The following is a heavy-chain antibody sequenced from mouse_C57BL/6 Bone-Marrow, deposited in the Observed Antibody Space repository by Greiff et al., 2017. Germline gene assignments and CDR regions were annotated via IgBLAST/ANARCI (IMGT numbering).Heavy chain of an antibody. J-gene: IGHJ3*01. D-gene: IGHD1-1*01. CDR1: GYTFTSYW. V-gene: IGHV1-50*01. CDR2: IDPSDSYT. Sequence: VQLQQPGAELVKPGASVKLSCKASGYTFTSYWMQWVKQRPGQGLEWIGEIDPSDSYTNYNQKFKGKATLTVDTSSSTAYLPLSSLTSEDSAVYYCAREAYYGSSYPFPYWGQGTLVTVSA. CDR3: AREAYYGSSYPFPY.